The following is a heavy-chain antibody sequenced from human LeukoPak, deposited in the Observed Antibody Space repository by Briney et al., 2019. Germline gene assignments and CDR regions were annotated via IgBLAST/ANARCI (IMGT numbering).Heavy chain of an antibody. CDR1: GGTFSSYA. V-gene: IGHV1-69*13. Sequence: SVKVSCKASGGTFSSYAISWVRQAPGQGLEWMGGIIPIFGTANYAQKFQGRVTITADESTSTAYMELSSLRSEDTAVYYCAIAFVGATMSDAFDIWGQGTMVTVSS. J-gene: IGHJ3*02. CDR3: AIAFVGATMSDAFDI. CDR2: IIPIFGTA. D-gene: IGHD1-26*01.